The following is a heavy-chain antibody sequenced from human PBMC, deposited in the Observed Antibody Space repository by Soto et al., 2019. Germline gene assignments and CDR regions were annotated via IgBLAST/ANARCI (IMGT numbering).Heavy chain of an antibody. Sequence: WCSLRLSCAASGFTFSNAWMNLVRQAPGKGLEWVGRIKSKTDGGTTDYAAPVKGRFTISRDDSKNTLYLQMNSLKTEDTAVYYCTTYPPYDYVWWSYRYTDTNYYYYGMDVWGQGTTVTVSS. CDR2: IKSKTDGGTT. J-gene: IGHJ6*02. V-gene: IGHV3-15*07. CDR3: TTYPPYDYVWWSYRYTDTNYYYYGMDV. D-gene: IGHD3-16*02. CDR1: GFTFSNAW.